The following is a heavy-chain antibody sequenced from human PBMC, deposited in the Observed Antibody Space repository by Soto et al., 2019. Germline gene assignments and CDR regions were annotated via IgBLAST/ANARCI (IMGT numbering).Heavy chain of an antibody. CDR3: GGDPDSHYNDSHAYSYP. CDR1: GGTFSTYT. D-gene: IGHD3-22*01. Sequence: QVQLVQSGAEVKKPGSSVKVSCKASGGTFSTYTITWVRQAPGQGLEWMGRIIPIIGIINYAQKFQGRVTITADKFTGTAYMELTRLRPDDTAVYYCGGDPDSHYNDSHAYSYPWGQGTLVIVYS. CDR2: IIPIIGII. V-gene: IGHV1-69*08. J-gene: IGHJ5*02.